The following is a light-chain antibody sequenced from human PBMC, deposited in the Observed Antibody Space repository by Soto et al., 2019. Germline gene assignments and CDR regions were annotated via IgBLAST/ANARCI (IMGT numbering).Light chain of an antibody. CDR2: VAS. CDR3: QQYGRSPRT. Sequence: EIVLTQSPGTLSLSPGDEATLSCRASRSVNSGYLAWYQQKPGQAPRLVISVASGRATGIPDRFSASGSGTDFPLTISRLEAEDFAVYYCQQYGRSPRTFGQGTKVEIK. CDR1: RSVNSGY. J-gene: IGKJ1*01. V-gene: IGKV3-20*01.